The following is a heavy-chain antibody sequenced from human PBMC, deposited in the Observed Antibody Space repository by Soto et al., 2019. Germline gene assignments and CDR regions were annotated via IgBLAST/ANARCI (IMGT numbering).Heavy chain of an antibody. CDR1: GGSVSSGSYY. CDR2: IYYSGST. Sequence: SETLSLTCTVSGGSVSSGSYYWSWIRQRPGKGLERIGYIYYSGSTNYTPSLKSRVTISVDTSKNQSSLKLSSVTAADTAVYYCARVYSNFWGGYYRNWFDPWGQGTLVTVSS. CDR3: ARVYSNFWGGYYRNWFDP. V-gene: IGHV4-61*01. D-gene: IGHD3-3*01. J-gene: IGHJ5*02.